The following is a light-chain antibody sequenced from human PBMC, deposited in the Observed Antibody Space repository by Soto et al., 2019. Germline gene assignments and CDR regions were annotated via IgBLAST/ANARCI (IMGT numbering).Light chain of an antibody. J-gene: IGKJ5*01. Sequence: EIVLTQSPVILSVSPGETATLSCRASESVTRTLAWYQHMPGQAPRLLVFHASVSATGIPDRFSGSGSGTEFSLTISNLQSEDFAVYFCQQYNDWPPITFGQGTRLEIK. CDR3: QQYNDWPPIT. V-gene: IGKV3-15*01. CDR1: ESVTRT. CDR2: HAS.